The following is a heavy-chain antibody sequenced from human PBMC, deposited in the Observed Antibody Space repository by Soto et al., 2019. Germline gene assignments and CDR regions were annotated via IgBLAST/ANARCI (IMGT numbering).Heavy chain of an antibody. D-gene: IGHD3-3*01. CDR2: ISAYNGNT. V-gene: IGHV1-18*04. J-gene: IGHJ6*02. CDR1: GYTFTSYG. Sequence: QVQLVKSGAEVKKPGASVKVSCKASGYTFTSYGISWVRQAPGQGLEWMGWISAYNGNTNYAQKLQGRVTMTTDTSSSTGYMGLRSMRSGGRAVYYCARDAPRGGIFVGPGLYAYGMDVWGQGNTVTVSS. CDR3: ARDAPRGGIFVGPGLYAYGMDV.